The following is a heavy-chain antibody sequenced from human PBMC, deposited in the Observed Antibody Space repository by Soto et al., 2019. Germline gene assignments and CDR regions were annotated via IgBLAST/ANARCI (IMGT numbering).Heavy chain of an antibody. CDR2: ISSSSSTI. CDR1: GFTFSSYS. J-gene: IGHJ3*02. Sequence: GGSLRLSCAASGFTFSSYSMNWVRQAPGKGLEWVSYISSSSSTIYYADSVKGRFTISRDNAKNSLYLQMNSLRAEDTAVYYCARVPYYGSGSYAFDIWGQGTMVTVSS. D-gene: IGHD3-10*01. V-gene: IGHV3-48*01. CDR3: ARVPYYGSGSYAFDI.